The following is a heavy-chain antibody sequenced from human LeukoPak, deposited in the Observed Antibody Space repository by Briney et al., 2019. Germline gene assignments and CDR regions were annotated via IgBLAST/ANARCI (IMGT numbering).Heavy chain of an antibody. V-gene: IGHV1-18*01. D-gene: IGHD3-22*01. CDR2: ISAYNGNT. CDR1: GYTFTSYG. Sequence: ASVKVSCKASGYTFTSYGISWVRQAPGQGLEWMGWISAYNGNTNYAQKFQGRVTITTDESTSTAYMELSSLRSEDTAVYYCARERPHHDSSGYRILDYWGQGTLVTVSS. J-gene: IGHJ4*02. CDR3: ARERPHHDSSGYRILDY.